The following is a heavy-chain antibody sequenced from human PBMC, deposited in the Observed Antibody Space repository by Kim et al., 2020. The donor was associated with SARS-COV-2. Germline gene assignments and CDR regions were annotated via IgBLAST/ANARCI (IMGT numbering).Heavy chain of an antibody. CDR3: AREGEQWLVLSPYYYYYGMDV. Sequence: ASVKVSCKASGYTFTSYGISWVRQAPGQGLEWMGWISAYNGNTNYAQKLQGRVTMTTDTSTSTAYMELRSLRSDDTAVYYCAREGEQWLVLSPYYYYYGMDVWGQGTTVTVSS. D-gene: IGHD6-19*01. J-gene: IGHJ6*02. CDR2: ISAYNGNT. CDR1: GYTFTSYG. V-gene: IGHV1-18*04.